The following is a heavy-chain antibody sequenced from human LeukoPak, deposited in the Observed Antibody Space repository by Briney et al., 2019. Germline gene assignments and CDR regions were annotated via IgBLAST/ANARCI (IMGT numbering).Heavy chain of an antibody. Sequence: GGSLRLSCAASGFTFSSYSMNWVRQAPGKGLEWVSYISSSSDTIYYADSVKGRFTISRDNAKNSLYLQMNSLRAEDTAVYYCARYGARYGDAFDYWGQGTLVTVSS. CDR1: GFTFSSYS. V-gene: IGHV3-48*01. CDR3: ARYGARYGDAFDY. D-gene: IGHD4-17*01. J-gene: IGHJ4*02. CDR2: ISSSSDTI.